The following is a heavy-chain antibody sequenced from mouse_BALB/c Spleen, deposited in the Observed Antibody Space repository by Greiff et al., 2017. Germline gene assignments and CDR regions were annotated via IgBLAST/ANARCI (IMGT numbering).Heavy chain of an antibody. Sequence: EVMLVESGGGLVKLGGSLKLSCAASGFTFSSYYMSWVRQTPEKRLELVAAINSNGGSTYYPDTVKGRFTISRDNAKNTLYLQMSSLKSEDTALYYCARHGYYYGSSYAMDYWGQGTSVTVSS. D-gene: IGHD1-1*01. CDR2: INSNGGST. J-gene: IGHJ4*01. V-gene: IGHV5-6-2*01. CDR1: GFTFSSYY. CDR3: ARHGYYYGSSYAMDY.